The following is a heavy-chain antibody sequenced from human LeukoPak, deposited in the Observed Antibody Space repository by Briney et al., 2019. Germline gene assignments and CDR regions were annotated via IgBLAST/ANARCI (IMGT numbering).Heavy chain of an antibody. CDR2: IKDGGTTT. D-gene: IGHD5-12*01. CDR3: TTIRPGY. V-gene: IGHV3-74*01. Sequence: GGSLRLSCAAPGFTFSSYWIHWVRQVPGKGLVWVARIKDGGTTTDYADSVKGRFTISRDDAKNTLYLQMNSLRAEDTAVYYCTTIRPGYWGQGTLVTVSP. J-gene: IGHJ4*02. CDR1: GFTFSSYW.